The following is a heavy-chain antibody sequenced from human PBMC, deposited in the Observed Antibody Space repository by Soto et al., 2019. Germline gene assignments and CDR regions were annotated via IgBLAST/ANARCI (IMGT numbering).Heavy chain of an antibody. CDR3: AKEPLYCSSTSCYVYYGMDV. V-gene: IGHV3-23*01. Sequence: PGGSLRLSCAASGFTFSSYAMSWVRQAPGKGLEWVSAISGSGGSTYYADSVKGRFTISRDNSKNTLHLQMNSLRAEDTAVYYCAKEPLYCSSTSCYVYYGMDVRGQGTTVTVSS. J-gene: IGHJ6*02. D-gene: IGHD2-2*01. CDR1: GFTFSSYA. CDR2: ISGSGGST.